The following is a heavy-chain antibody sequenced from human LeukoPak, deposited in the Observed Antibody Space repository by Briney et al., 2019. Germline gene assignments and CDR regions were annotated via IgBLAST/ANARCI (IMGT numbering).Heavy chain of an antibody. CDR2: INHTGST. J-gene: IGHJ5*02. CDR3: ARGEAGYCSSTSCYGFRWFDP. D-gene: IGHD2-2*01. CDR1: GGSFSGYY. Sequence: SETLSLTCAVYGGSFSGYYWSWLRQPPGKGLEWLGEINHTGSTNYNPSLKSRVTISVDTSKNQFSLKLSSVTAADTAMYYCARGEAGYCSSTSCYGFRWFDPWGQGTLVTVSS. V-gene: IGHV4-34*01.